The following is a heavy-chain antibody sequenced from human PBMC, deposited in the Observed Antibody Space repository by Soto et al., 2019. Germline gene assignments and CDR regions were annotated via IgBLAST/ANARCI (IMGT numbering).Heavy chain of an antibody. CDR1: GFTFSNYA. V-gene: IGHV3-23*01. Sequence: GGSLRLSCAASGFTFSNYALSWVRQAPGKGLEWVSAISGSGASTYYADSVKGRFTIPRDNSKNTLYLQMNSLRAEDTAVYYCAKGTDGYYYYGMDVWGQGTSVTVSS. CDR2: ISGSGAST. J-gene: IGHJ6*02. CDR3: AKGTDGYYYYGMDV.